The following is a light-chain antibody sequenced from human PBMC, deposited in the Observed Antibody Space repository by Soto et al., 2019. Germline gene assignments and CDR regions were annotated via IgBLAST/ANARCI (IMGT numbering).Light chain of an antibody. V-gene: IGKV3-11*01. CDR1: QSFRGL. J-gene: IGKJ5*01. CDR2: DAY. Sequence: EVLLTQSPVTLSLSPGERATLSCRASQSFRGLLAWYQQKPGQAPRLLIYDAYNRATGIPPRFSGSGSGTDFTLTISSLEPEASAVYYCQQRHMWPITFGQGTRLEIK. CDR3: QQRHMWPIT.